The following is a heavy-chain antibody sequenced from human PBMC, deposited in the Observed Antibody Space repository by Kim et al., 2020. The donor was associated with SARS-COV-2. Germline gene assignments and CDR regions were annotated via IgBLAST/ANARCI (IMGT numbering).Heavy chain of an antibody. V-gene: IGHV2-70*11. Sequence: SGPTLVNPTQTLTLTCTFSGFSLSTSGMCVSWIRQHPGKALEWLARIDWDDDKYYSTSLKTRLTISKDTSKNQVVLTMTNMDPVDTATYYCARAPASIVAAAYWGQGTLVTVSS. CDR3: ARAPASIVAAAY. CDR1: GFSLSTSGMC. CDR2: IDWDDDK. D-gene: IGHD2-15*01. J-gene: IGHJ4*02.